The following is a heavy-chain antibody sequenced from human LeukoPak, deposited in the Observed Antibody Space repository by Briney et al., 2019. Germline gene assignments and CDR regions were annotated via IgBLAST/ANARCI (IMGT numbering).Heavy chain of an antibody. CDR2: IFYSGST. V-gene: IGHV4-59*08. CDR1: GGSISPYS. D-gene: IGHD3-22*01. Sequence: SETLSLTCTVSGGSISPYSWSWIRQPPGKGLEWIGYIFYSGSTNSNPSLKSRVTVSVATSKNEFYLELSSVTAADTAVYYCARDYHDTSGYNYVGGYYYMDVWGKGTTVTVSS. CDR3: ARDYHDTSGYNYVGGYYYMDV. J-gene: IGHJ6*03.